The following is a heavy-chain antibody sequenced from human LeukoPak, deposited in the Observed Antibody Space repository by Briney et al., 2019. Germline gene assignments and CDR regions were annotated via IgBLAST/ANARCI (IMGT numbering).Heavy chain of an antibody. CDR3: ARVPARRVVTTPTYFDL. D-gene: IGHD2-21*02. CDR1: GGSISSYY. CDR2: FSYTGST. Sequence: SETLPLTCTVSGGSISSYYWSWLPQPPGKELEGIGYFSYTGSTNYNPSLRRRVIISVDTSKNQFSLKLSSVTAADTAVYYCARVPARRVVTTPTYFDLWGQGTLVTVSS. J-gene: IGHJ4*02. V-gene: IGHV4-59*01.